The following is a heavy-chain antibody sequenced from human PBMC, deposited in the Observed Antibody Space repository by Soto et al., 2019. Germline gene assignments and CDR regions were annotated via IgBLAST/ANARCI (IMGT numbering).Heavy chain of an antibody. V-gene: IGHV3-74*01. Sequence: EVQLVESGGGLVQPGGSLRLSCAASGFIFNGYWMHWVRQAPGKGLVWVSRINVDGSSISYVDSVKGRFTISRDNAKNTVDLQMNSLRVEDTAVYYGARDIGTVTTALDYWGQGTLVIVSS. D-gene: IGHD4-17*01. CDR3: ARDIGTVTTALDY. CDR1: GFIFNGYW. CDR2: INVDGSSI. J-gene: IGHJ4*02.